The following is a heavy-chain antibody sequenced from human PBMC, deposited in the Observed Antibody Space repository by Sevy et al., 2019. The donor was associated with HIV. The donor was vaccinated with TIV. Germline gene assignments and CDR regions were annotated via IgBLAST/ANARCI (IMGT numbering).Heavy chain of an antibody. V-gene: IGHV3-7*01. CDR3: AKTYGGGSFDY. CDR2: INPDGSEK. Sequence: GGSLRLSCAPSGFTFSSHWMTWVRQAPGKGLEWVANINPDGSEKYHVESVKGRFTISRDNAKNSLYLQMHSLRVEDTAVYYCAKTYGGGSFDYWGQGTLVTVSS. CDR1: GFTFSSHW. D-gene: IGHD1-26*01. J-gene: IGHJ4*02.